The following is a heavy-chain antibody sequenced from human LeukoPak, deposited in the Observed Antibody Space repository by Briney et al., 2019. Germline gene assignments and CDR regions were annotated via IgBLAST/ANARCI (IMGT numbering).Heavy chain of an antibody. D-gene: IGHD4-17*01. CDR2: ISGSGGST. CDR3: AKDRESGTVTNLALGY. Sequence: HPGGSLRLSCAASGFTFSSYAMSWVRQAPGKGLEWVSAISGSGGSTYYADSVKGRFTISRDNSKNTLYLQMNSLRAEDTAVYYCAKDRESGTVTNLALGYWGQGTLVTVSS. J-gene: IGHJ4*02. V-gene: IGHV3-23*01. CDR1: GFTFSSYA.